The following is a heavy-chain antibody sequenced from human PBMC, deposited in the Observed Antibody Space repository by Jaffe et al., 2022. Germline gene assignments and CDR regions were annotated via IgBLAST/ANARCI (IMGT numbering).Heavy chain of an antibody. J-gene: IGHJ4*02. CDR1: GGSISTSNW. CDR3: AYTVRGYFDY. D-gene: IGHD6-13*01. CDR2: IDHSGST. V-gene: IGHV4-4*02. Sequence: QLQESGPGLVKPSGTLSLTCTVFGGSISTSNWWGWVRQPPGKGLEWIGQIDHSGSTNYNASLKSRVTMSVDKSKNQFSLRLTSVTAADTAVYYCAYTVRGYFDYWGPGTLVTVSS.